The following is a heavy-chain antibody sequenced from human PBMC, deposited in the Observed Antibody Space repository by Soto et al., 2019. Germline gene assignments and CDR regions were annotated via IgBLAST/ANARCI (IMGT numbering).Heavy chain of an antibody. Sequence: QVHLVQSGVEVKKPGASVKVCCKASGYSFSTYGISWVRQAPGQGLEWMGWISGLNGNTNYAQNLQGRVTMTTDTSTSTAYMELRSLGFDDTAMYYCARDLFGEDGAGYFDYWGQGTLVTVSS. J-gene: IGHJ4*02. D-gene: IGHD3-10*01. CDR2: ISGLNGNT. CDR3: ARDLFGEDGAGYFDY. V-gene: IGHV1-18*01. CDR1: GYSFSTYG.